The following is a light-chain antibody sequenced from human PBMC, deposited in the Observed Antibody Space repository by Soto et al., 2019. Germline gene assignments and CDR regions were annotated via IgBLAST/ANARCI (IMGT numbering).Light chain of an antibody. CDR1: SSDVGAYKY. CDR3: TSYVGKDIWV. Sequence: QSALTQPPSASGSPGQSVTISCTGTSSDVGAYKYVSWYQQYPCKAPKLMIYEFTKRTSGVPDRFSGSKSGNTASLTVSGLQAEDEADYYCTSYVGKDIWVFGGGTKLTVL. V-gene: IGLV2-8*01. J-gene: IGLJ3*02. CDR2: EFT.